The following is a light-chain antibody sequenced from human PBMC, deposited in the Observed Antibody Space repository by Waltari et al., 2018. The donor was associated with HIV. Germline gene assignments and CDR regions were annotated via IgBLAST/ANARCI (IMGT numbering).Light chain of an antibody. V-gene: IGLV1-47*01. Sequence: QSVLTQPPSASGAPGQTVTISCSGSTSNVETPRVYWYQQLPGTAPKLLIYRNYQRPSGVPDRFSSSKSGASASLIISGLRSEDEADYFCGVWDSTLKQWLFGGRTKLTVL. J-gene: IGLJ3*02. CDR1: TSNVETPR. CDR3: GVWDSTLKQWL. CDR2: RNY.